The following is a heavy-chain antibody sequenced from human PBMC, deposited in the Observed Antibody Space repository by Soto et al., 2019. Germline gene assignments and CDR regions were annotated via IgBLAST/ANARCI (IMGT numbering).Heavy chain of an antibody. J-gene: IGHJ6*02. V-gene: IGHV3-30*18. Sequence: QMQLVESGGGVVQPGRSLRLSCAASGFTFSIYGMHWVRQAPGKGLEWVAVISDDGNSKYYVDSVKGRFTISRDNSKNTLYLQMNSLRAEDTAVYYCAKGVDDSGFAYYYYGMDVWGQGTTVTVSS. D-gene: IGHD3-22*01. CDR3: AKGVDDSGFAYYYYGMDV. CDR2: ISDDGNSK. CDR1: GFTFSIYG.